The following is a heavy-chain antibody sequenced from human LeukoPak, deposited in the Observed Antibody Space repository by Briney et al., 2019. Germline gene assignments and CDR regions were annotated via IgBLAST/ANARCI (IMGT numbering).Heavy chain of an antibody. CDR2: IYSVATT. J-gene: IGHJ3*02. D-gene: IGHD2-21*01. Sequence: GGSRRLSRAASGITVSGNYMSWARQAPGEGLEWVSVIYSVATTYYPHNVRGRFNISRDSPRNTLYLQVNSLRAKDTAVYYCELFQSGGPFDIRGQGTVVTVSS. V-gene: IGHV3-66*01. CDR3: ELFQSGGPFDI. CDR1: GITVSGNY.